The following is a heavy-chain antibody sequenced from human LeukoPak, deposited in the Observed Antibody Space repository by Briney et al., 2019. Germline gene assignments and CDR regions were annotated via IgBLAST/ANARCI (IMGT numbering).Heavy chain of an antibody. Sequence: SETLSLTCTVSGGSISSYYWSWIRQPPGKGLEWIGYIYYSGSTNYNPSLKSRVTISVDTSKNQFSLKLSSVTAADTAVYYCARSAYYYDSSGYSFDFWGQGTLVTVSS. CDR3: ARSAYYYDSSGYSFDF. CDR2: IYYSGST. V-gene: IGHV4-59*01. D-gene: IGHD3-22*01. CDR1: GGSISSYY. J-gene: IGHJ4*02.